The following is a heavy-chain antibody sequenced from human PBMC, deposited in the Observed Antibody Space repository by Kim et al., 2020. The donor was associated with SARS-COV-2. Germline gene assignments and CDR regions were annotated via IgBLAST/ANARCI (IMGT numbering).Heavy chain of an antibody. V-gene: IGHV3-30*07. Sequence: VKGRFSISRDNSKNALYLQMNSLRAEDTAVYYCARDRTVTTLCFYYGMDVWGQGTTVTVSS. J-gene: IGHJ6*02. CDR3: ARDRTVTTLCFYYGMDV. D-gene: IGHD4-17*01.